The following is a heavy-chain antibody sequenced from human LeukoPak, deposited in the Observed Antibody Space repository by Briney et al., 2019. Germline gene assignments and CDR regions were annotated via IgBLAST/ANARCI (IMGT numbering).Heavy chain of an antibody. CDR2: ISDSGYST. J-gene: IGHJ4*02. Sequence: GGPLRLSCAASGFTFSSYAMTWVRQAPGKGLEWVSVISDSGYSTYYADSVKGRFTVSRDNSKNTLYLQMNSLRSEDTAVYYCANYVWGSYRHYFDNWGQGTLVTVSS. V-gene: IGHV3-23*01. D-gene: IGHD3-16*02. CDR1: GFTFSSYA. CDR3: ANYVWGSYRHYFDN.